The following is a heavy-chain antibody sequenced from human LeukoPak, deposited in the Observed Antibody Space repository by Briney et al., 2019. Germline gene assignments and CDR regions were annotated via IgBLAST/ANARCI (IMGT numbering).Heavy chain of an antibody. V-gene: IGHV4-4*07. CDR2: IYISGST. Sequence: SETLSLTCTVSGGSISSYYWSWIRQPAGKGLEWIGRIYISGSTNYNPSFKSRVTMSVDTSKNQFSLKLSSVTAADTAVYDCARDLYYDILTGYRLGVYYYYMDVWGKGTTVTISS. CDR3: ARDLYYDILTGYRLGVYYYYMDV. D-gene: IGHD3-9*01. CDR1: GGSISSYY. J-gene: IGHJ6*03.